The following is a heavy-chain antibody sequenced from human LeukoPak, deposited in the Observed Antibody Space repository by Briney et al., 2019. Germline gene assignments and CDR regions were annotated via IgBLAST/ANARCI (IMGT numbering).Heavy chain of an antibody. J-gene: IGHJ4*02. D-gene: IGHD3-16*02. V-gene: IGHV1-2*06. CDR3: AMALSGVYFDY. Sequence: GASVKVSCKASGYTFTGYYMHWVRQAPGQGLEWMGRINPNSGGTNYAQKFQGRVTMTRDTSISTAYMELSRLRSDDTAMYYCAMALSGVYFDYWGQGTLVTVSS. CDR1: GYTFTGYY. CDR2: INPNSGGT.